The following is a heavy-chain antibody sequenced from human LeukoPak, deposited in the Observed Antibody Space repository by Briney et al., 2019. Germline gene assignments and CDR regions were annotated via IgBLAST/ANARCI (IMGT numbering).Heavy chain of an antibody. CDR2: INSDGSSK. CDR3: ARGVGGHYYGMDV. Sequence: GGSLRLPCAVSGFIFSRFYIHWVRQTSGKGLVWVSRINSDGSSKTYADSVKGRFTISRDNAKNKLYLQMNSLRGEDTAVYYCARGVGGHYYGMDVWGQGTTVTVSS. CDR1: GFIFSRFY. J-gene: IGHJ6*02. D-gene: IGHD1-26*01. V-gene: IGHV3-74*01.